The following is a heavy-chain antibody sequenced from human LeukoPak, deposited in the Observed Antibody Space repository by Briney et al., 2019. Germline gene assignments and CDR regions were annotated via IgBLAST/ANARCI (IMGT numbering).Heavy chain of an antibody. CDR1: GFTVSSNY. D-gene: IGHD3-10*01. CDR3: AKGRILWFGEQSDFDY. V-gene: IGHV3-23*01. Sequence: GGSLRLSCAASGFTVSSNYMSWVRQAPGKGLEWISTISDSGAYTYYADFVKGRFTVSRDNSKNMVFLEVNSLRAEDTATYFCAKGRILWFGEQSDFDYWGQGTLVTVSS. J-gene: IGHJ4*02. CDR2: ISDSGAYT.